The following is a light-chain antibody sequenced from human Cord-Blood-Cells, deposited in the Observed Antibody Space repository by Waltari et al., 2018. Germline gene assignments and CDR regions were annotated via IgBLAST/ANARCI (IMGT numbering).Light chain of an antibody. J-gene: IGLJ3*02. CDR2: KDS. Sequence: SYELTQPSSVSVSPRQTARLTCSGAVLAKKYARWLQQKPGLAPVLVIYKDSGRPSGIPERFSGSSSGTTVTLTISGAQVEDEADYNCYSAADNNLVFGGGTKLTVL. CDR1: VLAKKY. V-gene: IGLV3-27*01. CDR3: YSAADNNLV.